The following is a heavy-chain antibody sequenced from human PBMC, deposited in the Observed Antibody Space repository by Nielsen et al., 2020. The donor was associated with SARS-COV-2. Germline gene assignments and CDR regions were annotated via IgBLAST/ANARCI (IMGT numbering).Heavy chain of an antibody. CDR1: GYTFTSYE. J-gene: IGHJ4*02. V-gene: IGHV1-2*04. Sequence: ASVKVSCKASGYTFTSYEINWVRQATGQGLEWMGWINPNSEGTNYAQKFEGWVAMTRDTSINTAYMELSGLTSDDTAVYYCARGSLRYSSGYHFDHWGQGALVTVSS. CDR3: ARGSLRYSSGYHFDH. CDR2: INPNSEGT. D-gene: IGHD5-18*01.